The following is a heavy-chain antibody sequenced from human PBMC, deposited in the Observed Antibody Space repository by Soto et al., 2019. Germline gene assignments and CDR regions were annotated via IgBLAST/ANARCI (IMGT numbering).Heavy chain of an antibody. J-gene: IGHJ3*02. D-gene: IGHD3-22*01. CDR3: ARESYYDSSGYHKLLRDAFDI. CDR1: GGSFSGYY. CDR2: INHSGST. V-gene: IGHV4-34*01. Sequence: PSETLSLTCAVYGGSFSGYYWSWIRQPPGKGLEWIGEINHSGSTNYNPSLKSRVTISVDTSKNQFSLKLSSVTAADTAVYYCARESYYDSSGYHKLLRDAFDIWGQGTMVTVSS.